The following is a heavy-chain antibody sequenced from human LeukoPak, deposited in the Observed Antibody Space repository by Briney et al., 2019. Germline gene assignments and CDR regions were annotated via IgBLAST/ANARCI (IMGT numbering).Heavy chain of an antibody. J-gene: IGHJ4*02. CDR1: GGTFSSYA. CDR3: ARRRVVRGVIMANSHFDY. V-gene: IGHV1-69*01. CDR2: IIPIFGTA. D-gene: IGHD3-10*01. Sequence: SVKVSCKASGGTFSSYAISWVRQAPGQGLEWMGGIIPIFGTANYAQKFQGRVTITADESTSTAYMELSSLRSEDTAVYYCARRRVVRGVIMANSHFDYWGQGTLVTVTS.